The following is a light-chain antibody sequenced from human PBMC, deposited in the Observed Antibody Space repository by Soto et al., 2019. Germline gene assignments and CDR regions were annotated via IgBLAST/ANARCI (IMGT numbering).Light chain of an antibody. J-gene: IGKJ3*01. CDR3: HHGSNWPLCA. CDR2: DAS. V-gene: IGKV3-11*01. Sequence: EIVLTQSPATLPLSPGERDTLSCRASQSVRSYLACYQQKPGQASRLLIYDASNTATGIPAGFSVSGSGTGFTATICSLGTVDFAVYDCHHGSNWPLCAFGPVNKVYIK. CDR1: QSVRSY.